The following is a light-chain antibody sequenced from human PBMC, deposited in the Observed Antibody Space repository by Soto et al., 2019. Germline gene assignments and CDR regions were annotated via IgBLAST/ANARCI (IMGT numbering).Light chain of an antibody. Sequence: IVMTHSPDTRSVSPGGRATLTFMAGQGVTTNFAWYQQKSGQSPRLLIYDVSIRATGVPARFSATGSETDFTLTISGLQSGDSAVYFCQQYNNWPFSFGQGTRLEIK. J-gene: IGKJ5*01. CDR3: QQYNNWPFS. CDR1: QGVTTN. CDR2: DVS. V-gene: IGKV3-15*01.